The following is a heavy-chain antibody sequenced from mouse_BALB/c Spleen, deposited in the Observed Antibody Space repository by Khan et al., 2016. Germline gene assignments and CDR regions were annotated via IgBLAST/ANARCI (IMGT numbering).Heavy chain of an antibody. J-gene: IGHJ4*01. Sequence: QVQLQQPGAELVRPGTSVKVSCKASGYAFTNYLIEWVKQRPGQGLEWIGVINPGSGGTNYNEKFKGKATLTADKSSSTAYMQLSSLTSDDSAVYFYARGGSTYAMDYWGQGTSVTVSS. D-gene: IGHD1-1*02. V-gene: IGHV1-54*01. CDR2: INPGSGGT. CDR3: ARGGSTYAMDY. CDR1: GYAFTNYL.